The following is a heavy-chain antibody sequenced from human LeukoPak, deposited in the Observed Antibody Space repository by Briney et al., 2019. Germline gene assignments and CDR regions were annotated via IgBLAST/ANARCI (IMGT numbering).Heavy chain of an antibody. Sequence: SETLSLTCTVSGGSISSSSYYWGWIRQPPGKGLEWIGSIYYSGSTYCNPSLKSRVTISVDTSKNQFSLKLSSVTAADTAVYYCARLVDDYVWGSYLGYWGQGTLVTVSS. CDR2: IYYSGST. CDR3: ARLVDDYVWGSYLGY. D-gene: IGHD3-16*02. CDR1: GGSISSSSYY. J-gene: IGHJ4*02. V-gene: IGHV4-39*01.